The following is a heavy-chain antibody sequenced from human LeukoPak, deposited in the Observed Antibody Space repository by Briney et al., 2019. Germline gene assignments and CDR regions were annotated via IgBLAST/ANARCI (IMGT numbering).Heavy chain of an antibody. D-gene: IGHD2-2*01. V-gene: IGHV3-74*01. Sequence: GGSLRLSCAASGFTFSSYWMHWVRQAPGKGLVWVSRINTDGSSTSYADSVKGRFTISRDNAKNTLYLQMNSLRAEDTAVYYCARGDIVVVPAAMSDSVYYYYYMDVWGKGTTVTVSS. CDR2: INTDGSST. CDR3: ARGDIVVVPAAMSDSVYYYYYMDV. CDR1: GFTFSSYW. J-gene: IGHJ6*03.